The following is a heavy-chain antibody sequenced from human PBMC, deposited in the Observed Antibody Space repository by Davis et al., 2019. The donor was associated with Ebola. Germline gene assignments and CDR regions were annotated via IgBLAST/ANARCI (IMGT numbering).Heavy chain of an antibody. D-gene: IGHD3-3*01. Sequence: PGGSLRLSCAASGFTFDDYTMHWVRQAPGKGLEWVSLISWDGGSTYYADSVKGRFTISRDNSKKTLYLQMNSLRAEDTAVYYCAKSGLSFGVVKYHYGMDVWGKGTTVTVSS. CDR2: ISWDGGST. V-gene: IGHV3-43*01. CDR1: GFTFDDYT. J-gene: IGHJ6*04. CDR3: AKSGLSFGVVKYHYGMDV.